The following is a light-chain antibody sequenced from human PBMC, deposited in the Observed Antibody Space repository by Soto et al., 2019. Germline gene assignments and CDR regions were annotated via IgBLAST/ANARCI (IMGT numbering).Light chain of an antibody. J-gene: IGKJ1*01. CDR1: QSVSSDY. V-gene: IGKV3-20*01. Sequence: EIVLTQSPDTLSLSPGERATLSCRASQSVSSDYLVWYQQKPGQAPRLLIYGASRRATGIPDRFSGGGSGTDFILTISSLQSEDFAVYYCQQYNNGPRTFGQGTRWIS. CDR3: QQYNNGPRT. CDR2: GAS.